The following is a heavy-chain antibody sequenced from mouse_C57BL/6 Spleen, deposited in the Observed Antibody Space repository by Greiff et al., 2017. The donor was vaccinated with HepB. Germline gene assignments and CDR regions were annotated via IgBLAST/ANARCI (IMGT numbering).Heavy chain of an antibody. Sequence: QVQLKQSGAELVMPGASVKMSCKASGYTFTSYWMHWVKQRPGQGLEWIGEIDPSDSYTNYNQKFKGKSTLTVDKSSSTAYMQLSSLTSEDSAVYYCARMGFITTVVEAMDYWGQGTSVTVSS. CDR1: GYTFTSYW. CDR3: ARMGFITTVVEAMDY. D-gene: IGHD1-1*01. CDR2: IDPSDSYT. J-gene: IGHJ4*01. V-gene: IGHV1-69*01.